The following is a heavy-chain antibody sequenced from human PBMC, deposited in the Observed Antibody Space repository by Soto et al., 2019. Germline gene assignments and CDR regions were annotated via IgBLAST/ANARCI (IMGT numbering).Heavy chain of an antibody. CDR3: ARDRRYCSSTSCPYYYGMDV. V-gene: IGHV1-2*04. CDR2: INPNSGGT. J-gene: IGHJ6*02. D-gene: IGHD2-2*01. CDR1: GYTFTGYY. Sequence: GASVKVSFKASGYTFTGYYMHWLRQAPGQGLEWMGWINPNSGGTNYAQKFQGWVTMTRDTSISTAYMELSRLRSDDTAVYYCARDRRYCSSTSCPYYYGMDVWGQGTTVTVSS.